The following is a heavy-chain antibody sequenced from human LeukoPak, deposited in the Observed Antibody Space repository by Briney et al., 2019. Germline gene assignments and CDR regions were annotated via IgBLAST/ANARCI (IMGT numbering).Heavy chain of an antibody. D-gene: IGHD3-22*01. Sequence: GSLRLSCAASGFTFSSYAMSWVRQAPGKGLEWVSAISGSGGSTYYADSVKGRFTISRDNSKNTLYLQMNSLRAEDTAVYYCAKDRAITMIVVVAPGALSAFDYWGQGTLVTVSS. J-gene: IGHJ4*02. CDR3: AKDRAITMIVVVAPGALSAFDY. CDR1: GFTFSSYA. CDR2: ISGSGGST. V-gene: IGHV3-23*01.